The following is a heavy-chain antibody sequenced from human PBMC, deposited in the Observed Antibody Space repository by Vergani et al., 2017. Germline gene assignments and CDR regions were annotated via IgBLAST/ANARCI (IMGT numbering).Heavy chain of an antibody. J-gene: IGHJ5*02. CDR1: GFTFSSYW. D-gene: IGHD5-18*01. CDR3: ARAGGYSYGLRWFDP. CDR2: IKQDGSEK. Sequence: EVQLVESRGGLVQPGGSLRLSCAASGFTFSSYWMSWVRQAPGKGLEWVANIKQDGSEKYYVDSVKGRFTISRDNAKNSLYLQMNSLRAEDTAVYYCARAGGYSYGLRWFDPWGQGTLVTVSS. V-gene: IGHV3-7*01.